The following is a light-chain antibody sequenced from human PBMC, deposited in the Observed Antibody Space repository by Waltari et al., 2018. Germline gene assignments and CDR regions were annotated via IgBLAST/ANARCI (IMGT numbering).Light chain of an antibody. CDR1: QILPHRNGYNY. V-gene: IGKV2-28*01. CDR3: MQSLQNSVT. J-gene: IGKJ5*01. Sequence: DILMTQSPVSLSVNPGEPASISCTSSQILPHRNGYNYLDGYMHKPGLSPQLLIYFASYRASGVPDRFSGSGSVTDFTLRISRVEAEYVGVYYCMQSLQNSVTFGQGTRLEIK. CDR2: FAS.